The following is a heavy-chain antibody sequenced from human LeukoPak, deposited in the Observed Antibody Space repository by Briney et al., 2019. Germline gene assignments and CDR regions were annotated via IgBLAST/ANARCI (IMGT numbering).Heavy chain of an antibody. CDR3: AKGPYFYDSPIDY. J-gene: IGHJ4*02. CDR2: IRWNSNNI. CDR1: GFPFHDYA. Sequence: SGGSLRLSCAASGFPFHDYAMHWVRQAPGKGLEWVSSIRWNSNNIAYADSVRGLFTISRDNAKSSLYLQMNSLRAEDTAFYYCAKGPYFYDSPIDYWGQGTLVTVSS. V-gene: IGHV3-9*01. D-gene: IGHD3-22*01.